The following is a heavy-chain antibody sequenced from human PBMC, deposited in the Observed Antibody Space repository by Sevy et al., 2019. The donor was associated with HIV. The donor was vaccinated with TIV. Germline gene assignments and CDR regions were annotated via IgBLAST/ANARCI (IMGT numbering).Heavy chain of an antibody. J-gene: IGHJ4*02. V-gene: IGHV3-23*01. CDR1: GFTFRTYA. CDR3: AKEGGGYNYDSSGLLDN. D-gene: IGHD3-22*01. CDR2: ISGSGAST. Sequence: GGSLRLSCAASGFTFRTYAMTWVRQAPGKGLDWVSPISGSGASTYYADSVKGRFTISRDNSKNTLYLQMNSLRAEDTAVYYCAKEGGGYNYDSSGLLDNWGQGTLVTVSS.